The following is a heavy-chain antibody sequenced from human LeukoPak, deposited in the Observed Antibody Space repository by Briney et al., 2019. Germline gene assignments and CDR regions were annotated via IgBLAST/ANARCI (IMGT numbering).Heavy chain of an antibody. Sequence: PGGSLRLSCAASGFTVSSNYMSWVRQAPGKGLEWVSVIYSGGSRYYADSVKGRLTISRDNSKNTLYFQMNILRAEDTAVYYCARGQNRNGGALAYWGQGTLVTVSS. CDR3: ARGQNRNGGALAY. D-gene: IGHD3-16*01. V-gene: IGHV3-53*01. J-gene: IGHJ4*02. CDR1: GFTVSSNY. CDR2: IYSGGSR.